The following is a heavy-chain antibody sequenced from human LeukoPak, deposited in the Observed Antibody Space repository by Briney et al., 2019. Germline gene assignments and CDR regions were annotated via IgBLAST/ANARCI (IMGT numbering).Heavy chain of an antibody. V-gene: IGHV5-51*01. CDR3: VRRDDYSGNIDF. CDR2: IYPGDSDT. CDR1: GYRFSSYW. D-gene: IGHD4-23*01. J-gene: IGHJ4*02. Sequence: GESLKISXKGSGYRFSSYWIGWVRQMPGKGLEWMGIIYPGDSDTIYSPSFQGQVTLSADKSISTAYVQWSSLKASDTAMYFCVRRDDYSGNIDFWGQGTLVTVSS.